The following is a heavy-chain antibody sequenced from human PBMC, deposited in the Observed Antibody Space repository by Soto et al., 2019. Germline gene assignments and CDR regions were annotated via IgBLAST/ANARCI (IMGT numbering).Heavy chain of an antibody. CDR1: GFTFSTYA. CDR2: VSASGLNT. Sequence: EVQLLESGGKLVQHGGSLTLSCAASGFTFSTYAMAWVRQAPGKGLEWVSGVSASGLNTDYADPVKGRFYISRDNSKNTVSLHMNSLRAEDTALYYCAKDRLRRTSGYFFDHWGQGTPVTVSS. CDR3: AKDRLRRTSGYFFDH. J-gene: IGHJ4*02. V-gene: IGHV3-23*01. D-gene: IGHD1-1*01.